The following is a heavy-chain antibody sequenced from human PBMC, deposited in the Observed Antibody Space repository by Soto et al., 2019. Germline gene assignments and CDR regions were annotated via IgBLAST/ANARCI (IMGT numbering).Heavy chain of an antibody. CDR2: IVPNSGGT. V-gene: IGHV1-2*02. J-gene: IGHJ5*02. CDR1: GYNFNGYY. Sequence: ASVKVSCKASGYNFNGYYLHWLRQAPGQGLEWMGWIVPNSGGTYSAQKFQGRLTLTRDSSISTTYLELSSLTSDDTAVYYCARCPIDHNWFDPWGQGTLVTVSS. CDR3: ARCPIDHNWFDP. D-gene: IGHD3-9*01.